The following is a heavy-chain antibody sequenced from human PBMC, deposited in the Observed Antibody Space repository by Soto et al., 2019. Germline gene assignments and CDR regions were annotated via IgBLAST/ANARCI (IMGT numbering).Heavy chain of an antibody. Sequence: GGSLRLSCAASGFTFSDYAMSWVRQAPGKGLEWVSAISGSGGSTYYADSVKGRFTISRDSSKNTLYLQMNSLRAEDTAVYYCARNEWGSSLILLFDSWGQGTLVTVSS. V-gene: IGHV3-23*01. J-gene: IGHJ4*02. CDR2: ISGSGGST. CDR1: GFTFSDYA. CDR3: ARNEWGSSLILLFDS. D-gene: IGHD6-6*01.